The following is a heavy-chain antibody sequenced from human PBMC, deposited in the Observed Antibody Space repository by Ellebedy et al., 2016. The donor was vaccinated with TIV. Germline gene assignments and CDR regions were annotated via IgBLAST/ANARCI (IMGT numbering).Heavy chain of an antibody. V-gene: IGHV1-8*01. CDR3: ARKYSSGWKVDFDY. J-gene: IGHJ4*02. CDR2: MIPNSGNT. D-gene: IGHD6-19*01. Sequence: ASVKVSCKASGYTFTSYDIIWVRQAPGHRLEWMGWMIPNSGNTGYAQKFQGRVTMTRNTSISTAYMELSSLRSEDTAVYYCARKYSSGWKVDFDYWGQGTLVTVSS. CDR1: GYTFTSYD.